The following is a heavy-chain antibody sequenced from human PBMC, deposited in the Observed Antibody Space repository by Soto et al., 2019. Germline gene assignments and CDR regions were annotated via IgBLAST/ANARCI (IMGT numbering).Heavy chain of an antibody. Sequence: PGGSLRLSCAGSGSTFSSYTMNSVRQAPGKGLEWVASISGTSTYIHYADSVKGRFTISRDNAKKSLYLQMNSLRAEDTAMYCCASGIIVRRGYFDFWDQGTLVTVSS. V-gene: IGHV3-21*01. CDR2: ISGTSTYI. D-gene: IGHD2-2*01. CDR1: GSTFSSYT. CDR3: ASGIIVRRGYFDF. J-gene: IGHJ4*02.